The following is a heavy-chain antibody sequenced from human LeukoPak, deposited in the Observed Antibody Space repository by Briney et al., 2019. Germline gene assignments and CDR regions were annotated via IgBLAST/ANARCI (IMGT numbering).Heavy chain of an antibody. Sequence: SETLSLTCAVYGGSFSAYYWSWIRQPPGKGLEWIGEINHSGTTNYNPSLKSRVTVSVDTSKNQFSLKLNSVTAADTAVYYCARSPPYDFWSGYYFDYWGQGTLVTVSS. CDR1: GGSFSAYY. V-gene: IGHV4-34*01. CDR3: ARSPPYDFWSGYYFDY. J-gene: IGHJ4*02. CDR2: INHSGTT. D-gene: IGHD3/OR15-3a*01.